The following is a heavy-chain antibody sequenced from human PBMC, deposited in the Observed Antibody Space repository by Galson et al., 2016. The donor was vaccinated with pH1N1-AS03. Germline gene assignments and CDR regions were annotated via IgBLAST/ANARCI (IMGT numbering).Heavy chain of an antibody. CDR2: ISGNGVST. J-gene: IGHJ4*02. CDR3: ARGPVSYANYWFPPPDY. D-gene: IGHD4/OR15-4a*01. V-gene: IGHV3-64*01. Sequence: SLRLSCAAAGFTFSSYAMFWVRQAPGEGLEYVSAISGNGVSTYYANSVKGKFTISRDNSKNTLYLQMGSLRPEDMAVYYCARGPVSYANYWFPPPDYWGQGTLVTVSS. CDR1: GFTFSSYA.